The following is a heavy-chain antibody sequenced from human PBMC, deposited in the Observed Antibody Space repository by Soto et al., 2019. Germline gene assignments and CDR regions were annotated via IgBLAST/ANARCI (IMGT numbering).Heavy chain of an antibody. CDR3: AKGSEEKSS. J-gene: IGHJ5*02. Sequence: GGSLRLSCAASGFTFSSYAMHWVRQAPGKGLEWVALISYDGSNKYYADSVKGRFTISRDNSKNTLYLQMNSLRTEDTAVYYCAKGSEEKSSCGQGT. V-gene: IGHV3-30*18. CDR2: ISYDGSNK. CDR1: GFTFSSYA.